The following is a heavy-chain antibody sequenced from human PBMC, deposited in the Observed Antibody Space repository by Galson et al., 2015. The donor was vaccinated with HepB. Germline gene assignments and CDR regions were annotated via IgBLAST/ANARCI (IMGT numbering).Heavy chain of an antibody. CDR3: ATNAARGIFFEF. V-gene: IGHV1-69*06. Sequence: SVKVSCKASGTTFSGFGTSWVRQAPGHGLEWMGEINPLFGTANYAQKFQGRVTITADRSTSTAYMELSSLRSEDTAMYYCATNAARGIFFEFWGQGTLVTVSS. D-gene: IGHD3-10*01. CDR2: INPLFGTA. CDR1: GTTFSGFG. J-gene: IGHJ4*02.